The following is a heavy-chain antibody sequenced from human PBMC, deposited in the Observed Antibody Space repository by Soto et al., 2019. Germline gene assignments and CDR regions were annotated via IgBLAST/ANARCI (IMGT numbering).Heavy chain of an antibody. D-gene: IGHD6-13*01. V-gene: IGHV1-69*06. CDR2: IIPIFGTA. J-gene: IGHJ6*02. CDR1: GGTFSSYA. Sequence: QVQLVQSGAEVKKPGSSVKVSCKASGGTFSSYAISWVRQAPGQGLEWMGGIIPIFGTANYAQQFQGRVTITADKSTNTAIMELSSLRAEDTGVYYCARDPDHLAAAGQIYYYYGMDVWGQGTTVTVSS. CDR3: ARDPDHLAAAGQIYYYYGMDV.